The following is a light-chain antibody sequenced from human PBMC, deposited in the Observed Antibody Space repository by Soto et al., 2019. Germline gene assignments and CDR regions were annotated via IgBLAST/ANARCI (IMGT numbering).Light chain of an antibody. V-gene: IGKV3-11*01. CDR2: DAC. CDR3: QQRTNWRLT. Sequence: IMLKHSPATLSLSPGETQTLSCRASQSISSRLSWYQHKTGHVRWLRICDACNRATGMPARFSGSGSGTDFALTISILELEDFAVYYCQQRTNWRLTFGGGSKVDVK. J-gene: IGKJ4*01. CDR1: QSISSR.